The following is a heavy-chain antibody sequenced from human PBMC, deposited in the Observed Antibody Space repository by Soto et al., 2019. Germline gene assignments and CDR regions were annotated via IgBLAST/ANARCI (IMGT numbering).Heavy chain of an antibody. V-gene: IGHV3-30*03. J-gene: IGHJ6*02. Sequence: GGSLRLSCAASGFTFSSYGMHWVRQAPGKGLEWVAVISYDGSNKYYADSVKGRFTISRDNSKNTLYLQMNSLRAEDTAVYYCASLSAAYYDILTGYPYYYYGMDVWGQGTTVTVSS. CDR2: ISYDGSNK. D-gene: IGHD3-9*01. CDR3: ASLSAAYYDILTGYPYYYYGMDV. CDR1: GFTFSSYG.